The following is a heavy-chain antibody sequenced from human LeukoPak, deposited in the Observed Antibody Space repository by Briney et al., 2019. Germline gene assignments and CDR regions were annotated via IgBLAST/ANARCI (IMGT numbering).Heavy chain of an antibody. Sequence: GGSLRLSCAASGFTFSSYAMHWVRQAPGKGLEWVALISYDGSNKYYADSVKGRFTISRDNSKNTLYLQMNSLRAEDTAVYYCAVRKSGNAIDYWGQGTLVTVSS. CDR3: AVRKSGNAIDY. V-gene: IGHV3-30*04. D-gene: IGHD5-12*01. J-gene: IGHJ4*02. CDR2: ISYDGSNK. CDR1: GFTFSSYA.